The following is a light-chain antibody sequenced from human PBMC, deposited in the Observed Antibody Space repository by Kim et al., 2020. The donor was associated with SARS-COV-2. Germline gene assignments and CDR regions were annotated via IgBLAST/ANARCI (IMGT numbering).Light chain of an antibody. Sequence: ATSNCKSSQSLLYSSNNKNKLAWYQQKPGQPPNLLIDGASTRESGVPDRFSGSGSGTDVTLTISSLQAEDVAVYYCQQYYSAPYTLGQGTKLEI. CDR1: QSLLYSSNNKNK. V-gene: IGKV4-1*01. J-gene: IGKJ2*01. CDR2: GAS. CDR3: QQYYSAPYT.